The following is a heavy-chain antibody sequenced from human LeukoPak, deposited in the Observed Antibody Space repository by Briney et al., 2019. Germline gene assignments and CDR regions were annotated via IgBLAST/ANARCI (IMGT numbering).Heavy chain of an antibody. J-gene: IGHJ5*02. CDR2: INHSGST. CDR1: GGSFSGYY. CDR3: ARGRKMILGYYYDSSGYAQLGRFDP. Sequence: PSETLSLTCAVYGGSFSGYYWSWIRQPPGKGLEWIGEINHSGSTNYNPSLKSRVTISVDTSKNQFSLKLSSVTAADTAVYYCARGRKMILGYYYDSSGYAQLGRFDPWGQGTLVTVSS. V-gene: IGHV4-34*01. D-gene: IGHD3-22*01.